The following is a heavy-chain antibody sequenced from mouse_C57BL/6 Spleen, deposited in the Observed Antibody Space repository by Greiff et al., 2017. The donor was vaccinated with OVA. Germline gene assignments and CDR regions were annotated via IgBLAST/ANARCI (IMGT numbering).Heavy chain of an antibody. V-gene: IGHV5-4*01. Sequence: EVKLVESGGGLVKPGGSLKLSCAASGFTFSSYAMSWVRQTPEKRLEWVATISDGGSYTYYPDNVKGRFTISRDNAKNNLYLQMSHLKSEDTAMYYCARDQDYGSSPDYWGQGTTLTVSS. D-gene: IGHD1-1*01. CDR1: GFTFSSYA. CDR2: ISDGGSYT. CDR3: ARDQDYGSSPDY. J-gene: IGHJ2*01.